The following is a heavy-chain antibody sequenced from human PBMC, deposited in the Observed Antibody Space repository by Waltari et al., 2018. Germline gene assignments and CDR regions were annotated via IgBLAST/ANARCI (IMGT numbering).Heavy chain of an antibody. CDR2: IEPSGYT. D-gene: IGHD3-10*01. J-gene: IGHJ2*01. CDR1: GGSIRSGDYY. Sequence: QVQLQESGPGLVRPSQTLSLTCTVSGGSIRSGDYYWSWIRQPPGKGLEWLGYIEPSGYTHYNPSLRSRITKSVDTSKNQFSLNLKSVTAADTAVYYCARGRYYYLSGPGTSQWYFDLWGRGTLVTVSS. V-gene: IGHV4-30-4*01. CDR3: ARGRYYYLSGPGTSQWYFDL.